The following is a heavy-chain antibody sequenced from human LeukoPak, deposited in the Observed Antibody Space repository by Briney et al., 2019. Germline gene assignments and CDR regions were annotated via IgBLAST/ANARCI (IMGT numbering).Heavy chain of an antibody. CDR1: RFTFSSYG. V-gene: IGHV3-74*01. Sequence: GGSLRLSCAASRFTFSSYGMHWVRQAPGKGLVWVSRINSDGSSTSYADSVKGRFTISRDNAKNTLYLQMNSLRAEDTAVYYCARFEPTPYYYYYYMDVWGKGTTVTISS. CDR2: INSDGSST. CDR3: ARFEPTPYYYYYYMDV. J-gene: IGHJ6*03.